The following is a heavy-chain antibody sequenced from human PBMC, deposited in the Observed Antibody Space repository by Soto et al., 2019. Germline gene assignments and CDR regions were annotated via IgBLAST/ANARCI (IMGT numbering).Heavy chain of an antibody. J-gene: IGHJ4*02. CDR3: ARSTNAYGDRH. D-gene: IGHD4-17*01. V-gene: IGHV1-8*01. Sequence: QVQLVQSGAEVKKPGASVKVSCKASGYTFTSDDINWVRQATGQGLEWMGWMNPNSGNTGNAEKFQGRVTMTRNTSISATYMELSSLRSEDTAVYSCARSTNAYGDRHWGQGTLVTVSS. CDR1: GYTFTSDD. CDR2: MNPNSGNT.